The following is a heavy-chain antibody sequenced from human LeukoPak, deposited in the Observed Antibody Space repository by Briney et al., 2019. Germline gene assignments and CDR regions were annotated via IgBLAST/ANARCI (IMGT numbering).Heavy chain of an antibody. CDR1: GYTFTSNY. J-gene: IGHJ4*02. Sequence: ASVKVSCKAFGYTFTSNYMHWVRQAPGQGPEWMGVISPSGGSTTYAQKFQGRVTLTRDMSTSTDYMELSSLRSEDTAVYYCARDRRVVRGLDYWGQGTLVTVSS. CDR3: ARDRRVVRGLDY. V-gene: IGHV1-46*01. D-gene: IGHD4-23*01. CDR2: ISPSGGST.